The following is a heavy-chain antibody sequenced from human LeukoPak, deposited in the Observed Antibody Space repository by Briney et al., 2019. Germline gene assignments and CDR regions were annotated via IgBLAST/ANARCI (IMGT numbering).Heavy chain of an antibody. CDR2: ISGNGGST. D-gene: IGHD3-9*01. CDR1: GFTFGSYA. J-gene: IGHJ3*01. Sequence: GGSLRLSCAASGFTFGSYAMTWVRQAPGKGLEWVSAISGNGGSTYYADSVKGRFTISRNNSKNTLYLQMNSLRAEDTAVYYCAKVLRYFDWPDAFDVWGQGTIVTVSS. V-gene: IGHV3-23*01. CDR3: AKVLRYFDWPDAFDV.